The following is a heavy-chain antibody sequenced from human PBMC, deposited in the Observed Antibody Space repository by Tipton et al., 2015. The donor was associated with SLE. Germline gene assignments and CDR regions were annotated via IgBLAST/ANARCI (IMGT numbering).Heavy chain of an antibody. CDR1: GGSISSSTYY. Sequence: TLSLTCTVSGGSISSSTYYWGWIRQPPGKGLEWIGSIYHSGSTYYNPSLKSRVTISVDTSKNQFSLKLSSVTAADTAVYYCARELGGSGWYEDAFDIWGQGTMVTVSS. CDR2: IYHSGST. CDR3: ARELGGSGWYEDAFDI. D-gene: IGHD6-19*01. V-gene: IGHV4-39*07. J-gene: IGHJ3*02.